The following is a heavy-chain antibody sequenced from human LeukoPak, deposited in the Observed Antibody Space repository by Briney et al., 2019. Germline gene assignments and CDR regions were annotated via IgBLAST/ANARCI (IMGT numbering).Heavy chain of an antibody. D-gene: IGHD3-22*01. CDR3: ARDLEYYDSSGYSDWFDP. CDR2: INTNTGNP. CDR1: GYTFTSYA. Sequence: ASVKVSCKASGYTFTSYAMNWVRQAPGQGLEWMGWINTNTGNPTYAQGFTGRFVFSLDTSVSTAYLQISSLKAEDPAVYYCARDLEYYDSSGYSDWFDPWGQGTLVTVSS. J-gene: IGHJ5*02. V-gene: IGHV7-4-1*02.